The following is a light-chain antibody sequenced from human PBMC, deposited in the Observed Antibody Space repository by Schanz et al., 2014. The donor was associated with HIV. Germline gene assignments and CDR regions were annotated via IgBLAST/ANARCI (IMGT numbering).Light chain of an antibody. V-gene: IGKV3D-15*01. CDR3: QQYNNWPS. J-gene: IGKJ2*01. Sequence: EIVLTQSPDTLSLSPGERAILSCRASQTVSSSSLAWYQQKPGQSPRLLIYGASTRATGIPDRFSGSGSGTEFTLTISSLQSEDFAVYYCQQYNNWPSFGQGTKLEIK. CDR2: GAS. CDR1: QTVSSS.